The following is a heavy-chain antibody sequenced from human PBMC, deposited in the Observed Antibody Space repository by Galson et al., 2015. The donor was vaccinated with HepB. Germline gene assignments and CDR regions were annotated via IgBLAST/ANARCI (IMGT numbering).Heavy chain of an antibody. J-gene: IGHJ4*02. Sequence: SVKVSCKASGFTFTSPAMQWVRQARGQRLEWIGWIVVGSGNTNYAQKFQERVTITRDMSTSTAYMELSSLRSEDTAVYYCAAGRSVVRDGYHYWGQGTLVTVSS. CDR2: IVVGSGNT. V-gene: IGHV1-58*02. CDR3: AAGRSVVRDGYHY. D-gene: IGHD5-24*01. CDR1: GFTFTSPA.